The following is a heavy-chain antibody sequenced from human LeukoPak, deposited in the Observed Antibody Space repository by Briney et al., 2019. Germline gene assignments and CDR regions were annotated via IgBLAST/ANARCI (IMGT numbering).Heavy chain of an antibody. CDR1: GFTFSSYS. CDR2: ISSSSSYI. Sequence: GGSLRLSCAASGFTFSSYSMNWVRQAPGKGLEWVSSISSSSSYIYYADLVKGRFTISRDNAKNSLYLQMNSLRAEDTAVYYCARVFPMAAAGFPPLNVPDYWGQGTLVTVSS. CDR3: ARVFPMAAAGFPPLNVPDY. D-gene: IGHD6-13*01. J-gene: IGHJ4*02. V-gene: IGHV3-21*01.